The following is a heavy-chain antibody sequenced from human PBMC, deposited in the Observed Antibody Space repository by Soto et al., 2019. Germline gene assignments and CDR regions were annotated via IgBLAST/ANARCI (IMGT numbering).Heavy chain of an antibody. J-gene: IGHJ4*02. CDR2: IYYSGST. D-gene: IGHD3-9*01. Sequence: PSETLSLTCTVSGGSISSDYWSWIRQPPGKGLEWIGYIYYSGSTNYNPSLKSRVTISVDTSKNQFSLKLSSVTAADTAVYYCARGVWDYDILTGYYTYFDYWGQGTLVTVSS. V-gene: IGHV4-59*01. CDR3: ARGVWDYDILTGYYTYFDY. CDR1: GGSISSDY.